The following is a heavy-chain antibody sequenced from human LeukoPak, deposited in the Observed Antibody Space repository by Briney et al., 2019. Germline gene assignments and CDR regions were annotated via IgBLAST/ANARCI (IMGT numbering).Heavy chain of an antibody. D-gene: IGHD1-1*01. Sequence: GSLRLSCAASGFTFSSYGMHWVRQAPGKGLEWVAVIWYDGSNKYYADSVKGRFTISRDNSKNTLYLQMNSLRAEDTAVYNCARGVRPAFFDYWGQGTLVTVSS. CDR1: GFTFSSYG. CDR2: IWYDGSNK. V-gene: IGHV3-33*01. CDR3: ARGVRPAFFDY. J-gene: IGHJ4*02.